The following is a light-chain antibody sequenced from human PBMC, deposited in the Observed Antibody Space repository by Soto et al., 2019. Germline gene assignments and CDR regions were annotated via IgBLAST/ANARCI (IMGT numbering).Light chain of an antibody. J-gene: IGLJ1*01. CDR3: NSYTSSSTYG. CDR1: SSDVGGFNY. V-gene: IGLV2-14*03. CDR2: DVT. Sequence: QSVRTQPASVSGSPGQSITISCTGTSSDVGGFNYVSWYQQHPGKAPKLMIYDVTNRPSGVSYRFSGSKSGNTASLTISGLQAEDEADYYCNSYTSSSTYGFGTGTKVTV.